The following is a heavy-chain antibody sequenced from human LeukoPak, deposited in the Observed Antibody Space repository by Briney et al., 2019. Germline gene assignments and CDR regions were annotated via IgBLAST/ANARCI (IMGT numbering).Heavy chain of an antibody. V-gene: IGHV3-48*04. CDR2: VSAGSTGI. D-gene: IGHD3-16*01. CDR1: GFNFGIYS. CDR3: VREKGGFGFVL. Sequence: PGGSLRLSCAGSGFNFGIYSMVWVRQAPGKGLEWVAYVSAGSTGIFYAASVKGRFSISRDNAQKSLYLQMNSLRAEDTAIYYCVREKGGFGFVLWGRGTLVTVSS. J-gene: IGHJ4*02.